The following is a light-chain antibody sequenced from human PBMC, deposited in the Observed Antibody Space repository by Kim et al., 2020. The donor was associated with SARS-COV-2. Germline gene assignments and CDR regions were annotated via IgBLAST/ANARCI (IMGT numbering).Light chain of an antibody. CDR1: VLAKKY. CDR3: YSAADNLWV. J-gene: IGLJ3*02. V-gene: IGLV3-27*01. CDR2: KDS. Sequence: SVSRGQTARITCSGDVLAKKYARWFQQKPGQAPVLVIYKDSERPSGIPERFSGSSSGTTVTLTISGAQVEDEADYYCYSAADNLWVFGGGTQLTVL.